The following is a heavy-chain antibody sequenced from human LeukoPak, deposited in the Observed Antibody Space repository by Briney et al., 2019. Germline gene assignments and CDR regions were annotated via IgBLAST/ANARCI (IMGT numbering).Heavy chain of an antibody. CDR3: ARDRRLQLWSPAGFDY. Sequence: GGSLRLSCAASGFTFSSYSMNWVRQAPGKGLEWVSSISSSSSYIYYADSVKGRFTISRDNAKNSLYLQMNSLRADDTAVYYCARDRRLQLWSPAGFDYWGQGTLVTASS. D-gene: IGHD5-18*01. J-gene: IGHJ4*02. V-gene: IGHV3-21*01. CDR1: GFTFSSYS. CDR2: ISSSSSYI.